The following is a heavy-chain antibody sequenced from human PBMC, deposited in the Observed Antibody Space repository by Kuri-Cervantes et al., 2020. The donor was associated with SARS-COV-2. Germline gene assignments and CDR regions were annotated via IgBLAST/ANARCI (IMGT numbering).Heavy chain of an antibody. V-gene: IGHV4-34*01. D-gene: IGHD3-22*01. CDR2: INHSGST. J-gene: IGHJ4*02. CDR3: ARLYDSCGYYYPAFDY. CDR1: GGSFSGYY. Sequence: SETLSLTCAVYGGSFSGYYWSWIRQPPGKGLEWIGEINHSGSTNYNPSLKSRVTISVDTSKNQFSLRLSSVTAADTAVYYCARLYDSCGYYYPAFDYWGQGTLVTVSS.